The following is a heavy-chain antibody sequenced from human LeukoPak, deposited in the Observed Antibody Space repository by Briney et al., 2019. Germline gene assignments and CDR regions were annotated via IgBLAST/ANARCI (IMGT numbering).Heavy chain of an antibody. Sequence: SVRVSCKASGGTLSSYTISWVRQAPGQGLEWMGRIIPILGKANYAQKFQGRVTITADKSTSTAYMELSSLRSEDTAVYYCAREDYYDRDRPLDYWGQGTLVTVSS. V-gene: IGHV1-69*08. CDR1: GGTLSSYT. J-gene: IGHJ4*02. CDR3: AREDYYDRDRPLDY. CDR2: IIPILGKA. D-gene: IGHD3-22*01.